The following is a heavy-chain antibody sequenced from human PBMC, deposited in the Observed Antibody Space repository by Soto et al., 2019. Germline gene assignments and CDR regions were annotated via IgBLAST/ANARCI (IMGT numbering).Heavy chain of an antibody. J-gene: IGHJ5*02. V-gene: IGHV1-69*01. CDR1: GGTFSTYA. Sequence: QVQLVQSGAEVKKPGSSVKVSCKASGGTFSTYAISWVRQAPGRGLEWMGGIIPLFRTANYAQKFQGRVTITADASTSTAYSELSSLRSEATAVYYCARVDYYVTIGYPSGVFDPWGQGTLVTVS. CDR2: IIPLFRTA. CDR3: ARVDYYVTIGYPSGVFDP. D-gene: IGHD3-10*02.